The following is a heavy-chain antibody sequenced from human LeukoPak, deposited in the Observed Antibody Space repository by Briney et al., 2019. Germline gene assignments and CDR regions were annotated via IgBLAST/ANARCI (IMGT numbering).Heavy chain of an antibody. V-gene: IGHV3-23*01. J-gene: IGHJ3*02. CDR3: AREGRLTIGDDAFDI. D-gene: IGHD3-16*01. Sequence: GGSLRLSCAASGFSFSNYAMSWVRQAPGKGLELVSAISDSGGSAYYADSVKGRFTISRDNSKSTLYLQMHSLRAEDTAVYYCAREGRLTIGDDAFDIWGQGTMVTVSS. CDR2: ISDSGGSA. CDR1: GFSFSNYA.